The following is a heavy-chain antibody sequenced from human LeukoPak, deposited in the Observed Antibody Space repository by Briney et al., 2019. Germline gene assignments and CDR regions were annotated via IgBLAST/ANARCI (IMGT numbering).Heavy chain of an antibody. J-gene: IGHJ6*02. Sequence: SETLSLTCTVSGGSISSYYWSWIRQPPGKGLEWIGYIYYSGSTNYNPSLKSRVTISVDTSKNQFSLKLSSVTAADTAVYYCARVEGSSSNYGMDVWGQGTLVTVSS. CDR2: IYYSGST. V-gene: IGHV4-59*01. CDR3: ARVEGSSSNYGMDV. CDR1: GGSISSYY. D-gene: IGHD6-6*01.